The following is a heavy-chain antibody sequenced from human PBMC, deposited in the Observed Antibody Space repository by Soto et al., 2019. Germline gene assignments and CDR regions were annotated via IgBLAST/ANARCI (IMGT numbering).Heavy chain of an antibody. D-gene: IGHD3-9*01. V-gene: IGHV3-30*14. J-gene: IGHJ5*02. CDR2: ISYDGDNK. Sequence: QVQLLESGGGVVQSGRSLRLSCAASGFTFSGSEMHWVRQAPGKGLEWVAFISYDGDNKYYADSVKGRFTVSRDNSRNTLHLQMDSLRPDDTAVYYCARASYFSEKTAYYAKSFKWFDPWGQGTLLTLSS. CDR3: ARASYFSEKTAYYAKSFKWFDP. CDR1: GFTFSGSE.